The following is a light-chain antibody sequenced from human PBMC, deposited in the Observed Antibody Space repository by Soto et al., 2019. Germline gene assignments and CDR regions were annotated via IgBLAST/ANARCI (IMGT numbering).Light chain of an antibody. CDR1: QSVKSSY. CDR3: PQRSNWQFT. Sequence: EIALTQYTGVLSLSAGARAPLPCRASQSVKSSYLAWYQQKPGQAPRLLIYDASNRATGIPARFSGRGSGTDFTLNISSLEPEDFEVYYCPQRSNWQFTFGPGTKVDI. V-gene: IGKV3D-11*02. J-gene: IGKJ3*01. CDR2: DAS.